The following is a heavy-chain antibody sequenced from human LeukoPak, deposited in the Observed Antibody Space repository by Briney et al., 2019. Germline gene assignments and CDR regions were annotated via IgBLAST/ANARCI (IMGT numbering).Heavy chain of an antibody. Sequence: GGSLRLSCAASGFTFSSYAMSWVRQAPGKGLEWVSAISGSGGSTYYADSVKGRFTISRDNSKNTLYLQMNSLRAEDTAVYYCAKDGGGGYFEPPYGLDVWGQGTTVTVSS. V-gene: IGHV3-23*01. J-gene: IGHJ6*02. CDR3: AKDGGGGYFEPPYGLDV. CDR1: GFTFSSYA. D-gene: IGHD3-9*01. CDR2: ISGSGGST.